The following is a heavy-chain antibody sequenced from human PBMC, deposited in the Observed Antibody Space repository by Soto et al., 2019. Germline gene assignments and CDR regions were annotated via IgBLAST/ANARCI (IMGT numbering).Heavy chain of an antibody. CDR1: GYPFTSYA. J-gene: IGHJ5*02. V-gene: IGHV1-3*01. D-gene: IGHD3-3*01. CDR3: ARGQSIDFWSGYPPHNWFDP. CDR2: INAGNGNT. Sequence: GASVKVSCKASGYPFTSYAMHWVRQAPGQRLEWMGWINAGNGNTKYSQKFKGRVTITRDTSASTAYMELSSLRSDDTAVYYCARGQSIDFWSGYPPHNWFDPWGQGTLVTVSS.